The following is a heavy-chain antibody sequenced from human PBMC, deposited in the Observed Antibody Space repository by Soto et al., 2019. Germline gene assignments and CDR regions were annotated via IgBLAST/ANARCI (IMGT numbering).Heavy chain of an antibody. Sequence: SETLSLTCTVSGCSITSYYWSWIRQPPGKGLEWIGHIYYSGSTNYNPSLKSRVTISVDTSKNQFSLRLSSVTAADTAVFYCAKVGSGWTGGTDYWGQGTLVTVS. V-gene: IGHV4-59*01. CDR2: IYYSGST. CDR1: GCSITSYY. J-gene: IGHJ4*02. D-gene: IGHD6-19*01. CDR3: AKVGSGWTGGTDY.